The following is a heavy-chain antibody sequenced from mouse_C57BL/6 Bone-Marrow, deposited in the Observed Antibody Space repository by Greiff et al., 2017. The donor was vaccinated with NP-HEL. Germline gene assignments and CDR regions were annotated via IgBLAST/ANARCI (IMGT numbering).Heavy chain of an antibody. CDR2: IDPENGDT. D-gene: IGHD2-4*01. CDR3: TAWGVYYDYGNLSY. J-gene: IGHJ2*01. Sequence: EVKLQESGAELVRPGASVKLSCTASGFNIKDDYMHWVKQRPERGLEWIGWIDPENGDTEYASKFQGKATITADTSSNTAYLQLSSLTSEDTAVYYCTAWGVYYDYGNLSYWGQGTTLTVSS. CDR1: GFNIKDDY. V-gene: IGHV14-4*01.